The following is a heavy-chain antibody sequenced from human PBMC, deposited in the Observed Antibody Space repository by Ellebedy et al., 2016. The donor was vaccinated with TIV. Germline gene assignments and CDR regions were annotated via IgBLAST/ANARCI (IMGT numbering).Heavy chain of an antibody. Sequence: GGSLRLSCAASGFTFSNYWMTWVRQAPGKGLEWVANIKQDGSEKYYVESVEGRFSISRDNAKNSVYLQMNSLRDEDTAVYYCARDQWLGRAYYFDSWGQGTLLTVSS. D-gene: IGHD6-19*01. CDR2: IKQDGSEK. CDR3: ARDQWLGRAYYFDS. V-gene: IGHV3-7*01. CDR1: GFTFSNYW. J-gene: IGHJ4*02.